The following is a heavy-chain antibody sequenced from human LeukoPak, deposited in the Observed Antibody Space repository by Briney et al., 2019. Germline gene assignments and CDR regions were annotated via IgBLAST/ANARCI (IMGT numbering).Heavy chain of an antibody. Sequence: ASVKVSCKASGYTFTSYYMHWVRQAPGQGLEWMGLINPTGGSTGYAQKFQGRVTMTRDMSTSTDYMELSSLRSDDTAVYYCARGPLRGVILGYYMDVWGKGTAVTVSS. CDR3: ARGPLRGVILGYYMDV. J-gene: IGHJ6*03. CDR2: INPTGGST. V-gene: IGHV1-46*01. CDR1: GYTFTSYY. D-gene: IGHD3-10*01.